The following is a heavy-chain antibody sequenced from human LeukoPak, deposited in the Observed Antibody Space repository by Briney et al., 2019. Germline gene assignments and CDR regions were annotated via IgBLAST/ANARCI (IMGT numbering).Heavy chain of an antibody. CDR2: IYYSGST. J-gene: IGHJ5*02. D-gene: IGHD3-3*01. CDR3: ARVGLRFLALYNWFDP. Sequence: SETLSLTCTVSGGSISSYYWSWIRQPPGKGLEWIGYIYYSGSTNYNPSLKSRVTISVDTSKNQFSLKLSSVTAADTAVYYCARVGLRFLALYNWFDPWGQGTLVTVSS. V-gene: IGHV4-59*12. CDR1: GGSISSYY.